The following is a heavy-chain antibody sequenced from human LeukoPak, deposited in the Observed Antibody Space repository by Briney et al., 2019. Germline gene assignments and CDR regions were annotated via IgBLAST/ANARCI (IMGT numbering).Heavy chain of an antibody. CDR3: AREDIVIVPPSRPFDP. CDR2: INPNSGDT. V-gene: IGHV1-2*02. Sequence: GASVKVSCKASGYTFTGYYMHWVRQAPGQGLEWMGWINPNSGDTNYAQKFQGRVTMTRDTSISTAYMELTSLTSEDTAVYYCAREDIVIVPPSRPFDPWGQGTLVTVSS. CDR1: GYTFTGYY. J-gene: IGHJ5*02. D-gene: IGHD2/OR15-2a*01.